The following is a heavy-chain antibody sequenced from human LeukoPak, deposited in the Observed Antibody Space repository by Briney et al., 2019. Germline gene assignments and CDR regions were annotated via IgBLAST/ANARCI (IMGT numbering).Heavy chain of an antibody. CDR1: GFTFTDYG. D-gene: IGHD2-2*01. V-gene: IGHV3-33*03. CDR2: IWPDRNRK. J-gene: IGHJ2*01. Sequence: PGGSLRLFCAASGFTFTDYGFHWVRQAPGKGLEWVAIIWPDRNRKLHADSVKGRFTISADNSKNTVYLQMTSLRADDTAVYFCVVVMVPAAVRQFDLWGRGTLVAVSA. CDR3: VVVMVPAAVRQFDL.